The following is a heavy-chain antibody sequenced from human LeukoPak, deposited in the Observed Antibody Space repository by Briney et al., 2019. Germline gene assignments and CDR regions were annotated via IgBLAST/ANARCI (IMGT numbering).Heavy chain of an antibody. Sequence: GGSLRLSCSASGFTFSSYSMNWVRQAPGKGLEWVSYISSSSSTIYYADSVKGRFTISRDNAKNSLYLQMNSLRAEDTAVYYCARWYQLLFGAYYYYYMDVWGKGTTVTVSS. CDR3: ARWYQLLFGAYYYYYMDV. CDR2: ISSSSSTI. CDR1: GFTFSSYS. D-gene: IGHD2-2*01. J-gene: IGHJ6*03. V-gene: IGHV3-48*01.